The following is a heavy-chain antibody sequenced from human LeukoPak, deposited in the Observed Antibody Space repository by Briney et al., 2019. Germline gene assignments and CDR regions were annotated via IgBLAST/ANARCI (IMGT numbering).Heavy chain of an antibody. Sequence: ASVKVSCTASGYTFTNYDINWVRQPTGQGLEWMGWMNHNSGNTDSAQKFQGRTSMTRNTSISTAYMEQSSLKSEDTAVYYCAKGEVGVAPEFDYWGQGTLVTVSS. V-gene: IGHV1-8*01. D-gene: IGHD1-26*01. CDR1: GYTFTNYD. J-gene: IGHJ4*02. CDR3: AKGEVGVAPEFDY. CDR2: MNHNSGNT.